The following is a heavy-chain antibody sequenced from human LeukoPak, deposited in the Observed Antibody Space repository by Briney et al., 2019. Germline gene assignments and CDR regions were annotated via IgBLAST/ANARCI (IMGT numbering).Heavy chain of an antibody. CDR1: GYTFTSYG. J-gene: IGHJ4*02. CDR3: ARSGFSGIAAAGNENDY. D-gene: IGHD6-13*01. Sequence: ASVKVSCEASGYTFTSYGISWVRQAPGQGLEWMGWISAYNGNTNYAQKLQGRITMTTDTSTSTAYMELRSLRSDDTAVYYCARSGFSGIAAAGNENDYWGQGTLVTVSS. V-gene: IGHV1-18*01. CDR2: ISAYNGNT.